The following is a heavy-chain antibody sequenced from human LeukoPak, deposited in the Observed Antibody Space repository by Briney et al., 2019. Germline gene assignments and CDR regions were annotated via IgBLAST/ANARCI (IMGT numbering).Heavy chain of an antibody. CDR1: GFTFSSYA. Sequence: GGSLRLTCAASGFTFSSYAMNWVRQAPGKGLEWVSGISGSGGSTYYADSVKGRFTISRDNSKNTLYLQMNSLRAEDTAVYYCAKDSAYSSGWYYFDPWGQGILVTVSS. D-gene: IGHD6-13*01. CDR3: AKDSAYSSGWYYFDP. V-gene: IGHV3-23*01. CDR2: ISGSGGST. J-gene: IGHJ4*02.